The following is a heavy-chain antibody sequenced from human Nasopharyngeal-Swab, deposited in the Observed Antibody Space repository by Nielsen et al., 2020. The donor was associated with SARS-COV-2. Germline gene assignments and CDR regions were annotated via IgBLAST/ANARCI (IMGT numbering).Heavy chain of an antibody. Sequence: GSLRLSCAASGFTFSDYYMSWIRQAPGKGLEWVSYISSSSSYTNYADSVKGRFTISRDNAKNSLYLQMNSLRAEDTAVYYCARDLMGTYYYGSGSYGAFDIWGQGTLVTVSS. J-gene: IGHJ4*01. D-gene: IGHD3-10*01. CDR2: ISSSSSYT. V-gene: IGHV3-11*06. CDR1: GFTFSDYY. CDR3: ARDLMGTYYYGSGSYGAFDI.